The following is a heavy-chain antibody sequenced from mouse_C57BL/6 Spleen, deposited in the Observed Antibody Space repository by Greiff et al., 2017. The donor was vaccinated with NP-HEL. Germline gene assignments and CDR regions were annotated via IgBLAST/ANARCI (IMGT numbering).Heavy chain of an antibody. J-gene: IGHJ4*01. Sequence: QVQLKQPGPELVKPGASVKLSCKASGYTFTSYWMHWVKQRPGQGLEWIGNINPSNGGTNYNEKFKSKATLTVDKSSSTAYMQLSSLTSEDSAVYYCARSLPLTFYRAAMDYWGKGTSVAVSS. CDR1: GYTFTSYW. D-gene: IGHD2-14*01. V-gene: IGHV1-53*01. CDR2: INPSNGGT. CDR3: ARSLPLTFYRAAMDY.